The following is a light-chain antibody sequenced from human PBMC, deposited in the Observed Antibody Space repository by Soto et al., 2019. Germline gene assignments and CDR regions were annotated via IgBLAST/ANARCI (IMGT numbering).Light chain of an antibody. J-gene: IGKJ4*01. CDR2: KAI. Sequence: DIQLPQSPSTLSASIIDRVTITCRASQNISGWLALSQPKPGKAPKLLIYKAIILESGVPSRCSGRGSGTEFTLTISSLQTDDFATYYCQGYDTYLTFGRGTKV. V-gene: IGKV1-5*03. CDR1: QNISGW. CDR3: QGYDTYLT.